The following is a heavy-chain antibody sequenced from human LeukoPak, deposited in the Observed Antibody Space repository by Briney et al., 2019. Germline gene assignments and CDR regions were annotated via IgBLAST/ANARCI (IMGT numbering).Heavy chain of an antibody. CDR1: GFTFSSYS. Sequence: GGSLRLSCAASGFTFSSYSMNWVRQAPGKGLEWVSSISSSSSYIYYADSVKGRFTISRDNAKNSLYLQMNSLRAEDTAVYYCAKPGPVDTAMVPSFDYWGQGTLVTVSS. CDR3: AKPGPVDTAMVPSFDY. CDR2: ISSSSSYI. D-gene: IGHD5-18*01. V-gene: IGHV3-21*01. J-gene: IGHJ4*02.